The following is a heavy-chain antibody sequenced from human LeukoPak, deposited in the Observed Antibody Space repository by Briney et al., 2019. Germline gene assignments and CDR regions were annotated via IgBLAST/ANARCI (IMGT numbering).Heavy chain of an antibody. J-gene: IGHJ4*02. CDR3: ARSHDSSGYYASDY. Sequence: PLETLSLTCTVSGGPISSGGYYWSWIRQHPGKGLEWIGYIYYSGSTYYNPSLKSRVTISVDTSKNQFSLKLSSVTAADTAVYYCARSHDSSGYYASDYWGQGTLVTVSS. D-gene: IGHD3-22*01. CDR2: IYYSGST. CDR1: GGPISSGGYY. V-gene: IGHV4-31*03.